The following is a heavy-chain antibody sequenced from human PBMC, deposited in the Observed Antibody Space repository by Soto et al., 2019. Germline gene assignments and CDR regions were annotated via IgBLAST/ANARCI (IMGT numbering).Heavy chain of an antibody. V-gene: IGHV3-30*18. CDR2: ISYDGSNK. Sequence: GGSLRLSCAASGFTFSSYGMHWVRQAPGKGLEWVAVISYDGSNKYYADSVKGRFTISRDNSKNTLYLQMNSLRAEDTAVYFCAKDLGHGGRGAFDIWGQGTMVTVSS. CDR1: GFTFSSYG. D-gene: IGHD7-27*01. J-gene: IGHJ3*02. CDR3: AKDLGHGGRGAFDI.